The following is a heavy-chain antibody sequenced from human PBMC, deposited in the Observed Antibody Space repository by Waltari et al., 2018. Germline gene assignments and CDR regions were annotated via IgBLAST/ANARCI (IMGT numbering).Heavy chain of an antibody. V-gene: IGHV4-59*01. Sequence: QVQLQESGPGLVKPSETLSLTCTVSGGSISSYYWSWLRQPPGKGLEWIGYIYYSGSTNYNPSLKSRVTISVDTSKNQFSLKLSSVTAADTAVYYCARSVVVVAATTNWFDPWGQGTLVTVSS. CDR2: IYYSGST. CDR3: ARSVVVVAATTNWFDP. D-gene: IGHD2-15*01. CDR1: GGSISSYY. J-gene: IGHJ5*02.